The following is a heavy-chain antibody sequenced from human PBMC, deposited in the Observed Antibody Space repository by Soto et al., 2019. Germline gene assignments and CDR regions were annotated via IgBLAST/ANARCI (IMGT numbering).Heavy chain of an antibody. CDR2: LSDSGGSI. Sequence: EVQLLESGGGLVQPGGSLRLSCTASGFTFSRHAMTWVCQAPGKGLEWVSGLSDSGGSIYYADSVKGRFTISRDNSMNTLYLQMKTLRAEDTAIYYCAKVSSSWYAGFFDLWGQGTLVTVSS. V-gene: IGHV3-23*01. CDR3: AKVSSSWYAGFFDL. D-gene: IGHD6-13*01. CDR1: GFTFSRHA. J-gene: IGHJ4*02.